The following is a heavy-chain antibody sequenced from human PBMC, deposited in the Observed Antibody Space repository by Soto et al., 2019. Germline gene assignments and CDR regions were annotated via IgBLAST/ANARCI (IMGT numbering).Heavy chain of an antibody. D-gene: IGHD5-12*01. CDR1: GGSISSYY. CDR3: ARDGFLEAFDI. CDR2: IYYSGST. Sequence: SETLSLTCTVSGGSISSYYWSWIRQPPGKGLEWIGYIYYSGSTNYNPSLKSRVTISVDTSKNQFSLKLSSVTAADTAVYYCARDGFLEAFDIWGQGTMVTVSS. J-gene: IGHJ3*02. V-gene: IGHV4-59*01.